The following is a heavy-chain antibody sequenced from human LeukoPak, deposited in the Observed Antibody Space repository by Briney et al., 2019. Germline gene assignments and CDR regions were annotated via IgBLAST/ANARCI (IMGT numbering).Heavy chain of an antibody. CDR2: INPNSGGT. D-gene: IGHD3-3*01. V-gene: IGHV1-2*02. CDR1: GYTFTGYY. CDR3: ARVSQFLEWLCPEGY. Sequence: GASVKVSCKASGYTFTGYYMHWVRQAPGQGLEWMGWINPNSGGTNYAQKFQGRVTMTRDTSISTAYMELSRLRSDDTALYYCARVSQFLEWLCPEGYWGQGTLVTVSS. J-gene: IGHJ4*02.